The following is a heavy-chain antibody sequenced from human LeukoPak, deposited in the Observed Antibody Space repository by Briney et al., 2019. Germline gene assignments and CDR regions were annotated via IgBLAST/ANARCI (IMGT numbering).Heavy chain of an antibody. V-gene: IGHV4-34*01. CDR1: GSFSDHS. CDR2: IDEKRRT. J-gene: IGHJ6*03. Sequence: SETLSLTCAVYGSFSDHSWSWVRQPPGKGLEWIGEIDEKRRTSYSPSLTSRVTMSVDTSKNQFSLKLSSVTAADTAVYFCARHGGPYTWYPYYYYYMDVWGKGTSVTVSS. CDR3: ARHGGPYTWYPYYYYYMDV. D-gene: IGHD6-13*01.